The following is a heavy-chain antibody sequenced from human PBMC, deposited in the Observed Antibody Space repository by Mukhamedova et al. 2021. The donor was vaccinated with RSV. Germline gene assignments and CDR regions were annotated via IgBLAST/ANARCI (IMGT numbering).Heavy chain of an antibody. CDR1: G. Sequence: GMNWVRQAPGKGLEWVSSISSSSSYIYYADSVKGRFTISRDNAKNSLYLQMNSLRAEDTAVYYCARDHFGGAAAQPLYYGMDVWGQG. V-gene: IGHV3-21*01. J-gene: IGHJ6*02. D-gene: IGHD6-13*01. CDR2: ISSSSSYI. CDR3: ARDHFGGAAAQPLYYGMDV.